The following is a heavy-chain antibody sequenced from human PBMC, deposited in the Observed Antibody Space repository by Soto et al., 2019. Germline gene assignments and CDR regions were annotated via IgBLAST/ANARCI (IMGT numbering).Heavy chain of an antibody. CDR1: GFTFSSYS. CDR3: ARDGQVGATKYYYGMDV. Sequence: GGSLRLSCAASGFTFSSYSMNWVRQAPGKGLEWVSSISSSSSYIYYADSVKGRFTISRDNAKNSLYLQMNSLRAEDTAVYYCARDGQVGATKYYYGMDVWGQGTTVTVSS. J-gene: IGHJ6*02. D-gene: IGHD1-26*01. CDR2: ISSSSSYI. V-gene: IGHV3-21*01.